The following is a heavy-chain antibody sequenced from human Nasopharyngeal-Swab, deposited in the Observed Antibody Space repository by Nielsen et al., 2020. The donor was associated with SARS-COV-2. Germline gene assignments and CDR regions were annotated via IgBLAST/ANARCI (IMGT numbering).Heavy chain of an antibody. CDR2: ISGSGVST. CDR1: GFTFSSYA. V-gene: IGHV3-23*02. CDR3: AKKGQQWLADDAFDT. J-gene: IGHJ3*02. Sequence: GESLKISCATSGFTFSSYAMGWVRQAPGKGLEWVSVISGSGVSTYYGDSVKGRFAISRDSSKNRLYLQMNSLKVEDTAIYYCAKKGQQWLADDAFDTWGQGTLVSISS. D-gene: IGHD6-19*01.